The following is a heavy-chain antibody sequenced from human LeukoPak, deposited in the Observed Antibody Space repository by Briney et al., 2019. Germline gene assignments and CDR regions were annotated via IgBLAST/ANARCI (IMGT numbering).Heavy chain of an antibody. V-gene: IGHV1-8*01. J-gene: IGHJ5*02. CDR3: ARGPYYYGSSGGPWFDP. CDR2: MNPNSGNT. D-gene: IGHD3-22*01. CDR1: GYTFTSYD. Sequence: ASVKVSCKASGYTFTSYDINWVRQATGQGLEWMGWMNPNSGNTGYAQKFQGRVTITRNTSISTAYMELSSLRSEDTAVYYCARGPYYYGSSGGPWFDPWGQGTLVTVSS.